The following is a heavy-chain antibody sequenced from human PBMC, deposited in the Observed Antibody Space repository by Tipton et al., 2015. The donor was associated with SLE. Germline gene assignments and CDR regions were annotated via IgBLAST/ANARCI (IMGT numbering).Heavy chain of an antibody. Sequence: LRLSCTVSGGSISSYYWSWIRQPPGKGLEWIGYIYYSGSTNYNPSLKSRVTISVDTPKNQFSLKLSSVTAADTAVYYCARDKKDIVVVPAATDYYYYMDVWGKGTTVTVSS. CDR1: GGSISSYY. J-gene: IGHJ6*03. CDR3: ARDKKDIVVVPAATDYYYYMDV. CDR2: IYYSGST. V-gene: IGHV4-59*01. D-gene: IGHD2-2*01.